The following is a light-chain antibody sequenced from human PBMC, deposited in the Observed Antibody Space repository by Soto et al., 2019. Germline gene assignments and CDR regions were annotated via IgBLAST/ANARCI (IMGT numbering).Light chain of an antibody. CDR3: MQATQFPHT. CDR2: QTS. J-gene: IGKJ2*01. V-gene: IGKV2-24*01. CDR1: QSLLDSDGDTY. Sequence: DIVMTQTPLSSPVTLGQPASISCRSSQSLLDSDGDTYLSWLKQRPGQPPRLLIYQTSSRFSGVPGRFSGSGAGTDFTLKISRVEVEDVGVYYCMQATQFPHTFGQGTKLEI.